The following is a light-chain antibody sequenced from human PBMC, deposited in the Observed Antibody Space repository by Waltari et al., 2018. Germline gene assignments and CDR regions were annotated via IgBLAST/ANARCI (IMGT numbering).Light chain of an antibody. V-gene: IGKV1-5*03. CDR1: QSISSW. CDR3: QQYDSSPWT. CDR2: KAS. Sequence: DIQMTQSPSTLSASVGDTVTITCRASQSISSWLAWYQQKPGKAPNLLIYKASSLESGVPSRFSGSGSGTEFTLTISSLQPDDFVTYYCQQYDSSPWTFGQGTKVEIK. J-gene: IGKJ1*01.